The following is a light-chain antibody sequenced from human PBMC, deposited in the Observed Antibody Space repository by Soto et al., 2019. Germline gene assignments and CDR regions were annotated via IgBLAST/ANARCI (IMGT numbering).Light chain of an antibody. Sequence: DIQMTQSPSSLSASVGDSVIMTCRASQDINIYLAWYQQKPGKAPTLLINVASTLQSGVPSRFSGSGFGTDFTLTISSLQAEDSATYYCQQSMSYPPTFGGGTEVAI. CDR3: QQSMSYPPT. V-gene: IGKV1-9*01. J-gene: IGKJ4*01. CDR1: QDINIY. CDR2: VAS.